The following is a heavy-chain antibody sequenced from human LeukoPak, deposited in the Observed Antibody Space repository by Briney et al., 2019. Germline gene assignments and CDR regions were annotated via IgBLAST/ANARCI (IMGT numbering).Heavy chain of an antibody. CDR1: GGTFSSYA. V-gene: IGHV1-69*04. D-gene: IGHD4-11*01. CDR2: IIPIFGIT. Sequence: ASVTVSCKASGGTFSSYAISWVRQAPGQGLEWMGRIIPIFGITNYAHKFQGRVTITADKSTSTAYMELSSLRSEDTAVYYCAGLVTTDYYFDYWGQGTLVTVSS. CDR3: AGLVTTDYYFDY. J-gene: IGHJ4*02.